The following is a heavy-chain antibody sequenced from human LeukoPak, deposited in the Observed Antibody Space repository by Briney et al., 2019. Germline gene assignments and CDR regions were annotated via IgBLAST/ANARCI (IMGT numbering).Heavy chain of an antibody. D-gene: IGHD3-3*01. J-gene: IGHJ6*03. Sequence: SETLSLTCTVSGGSISSSSYYWGWIRQPPGKGLEWIGSIYYSGSTYYNPSLKSRVTIYVDTSKNQFFLKLSSVTAADTAVYYCARQGGYDFWSGYSRRNYYYYMDVWGKGTTVTVSS. CDR2: IYYSGST. V-gene: IGHV4-39*01. CDR3: ARQGGYDFWSGYSRRNYYYYMDV. CDR1: GGSISSSSYY.